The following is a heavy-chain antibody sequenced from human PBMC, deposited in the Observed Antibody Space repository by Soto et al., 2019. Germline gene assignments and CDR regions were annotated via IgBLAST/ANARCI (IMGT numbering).Heavy chain of an antibody. CDR1: GFTFSNYW. V-gene: IGHV3-7*01. D-gene: IGHD2-8*02. J-gene: IGHJ4*02. CDR2: IKTDGSEK. Sequence: PGGSLRLSCVASGFTFSNYWMRWVRQAPGKGPEWVADIKTDGSEKYYVDSVKGRFAISRDNAKNSLYLQMNSLRAEDTAVYYCARSYWYAFDLWGQGTLVTSPQ. CDR3: ARSYWYAFDL.